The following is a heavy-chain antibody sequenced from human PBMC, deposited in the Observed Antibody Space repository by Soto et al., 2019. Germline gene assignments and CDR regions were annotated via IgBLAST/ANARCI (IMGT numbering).Heavy chain of an antibody. CDR1: GGTFSSYA. CDR2: IIPIFGTA. V-gene: IGHV1-69*01. Sequence: QVQLVQSGAEVKKPGSSVKVSCKASGGTFSSYAISWVRQAPGQGLEWMGGIIPIFGTANYAQKFQGRVTITADESTSTDYMELSSLRSEDTAVYYCARGAPLITIFGVVMSWFDPWGQGTLVTVSS. D-gene: IGHD3-3*01. J-gene: IGHJ5*02. CDR3: ARGAPLITIFGVVMSWFDP.